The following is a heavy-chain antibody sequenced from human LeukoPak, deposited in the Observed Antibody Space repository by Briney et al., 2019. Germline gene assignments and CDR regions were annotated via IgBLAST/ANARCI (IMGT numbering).Heavy chain of an antibody. CDR1: GFTFSTSH. CDR2: INCYGQPT. Sequence: GGSLRLSCTASGFTFSTSHMHWVRQAPGKGLEWLSYINCYGQPTYYADSVKGRFTVSRDNAKSSLYLQLNGLRAEDTAVYYCVRDYQWSLGNWGQGTPVTVSS. D-gene: IGHD2-8*01. J-gene: IGHJ4*02. CDR3: VRDYQWSLGN. V-gene: IGHV3-48*01.